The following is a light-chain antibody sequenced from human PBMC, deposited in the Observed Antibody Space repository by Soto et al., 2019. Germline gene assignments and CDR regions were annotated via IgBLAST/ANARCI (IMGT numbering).Light chain of an antibody. CDR1: QSINSN. J-gene: IGKJ1*01. V-gene: IGKV3-15*01. CDR2: GAS. Sequence: EIVMMQSPATLSVSSGERVTLSCRASQSINSNLAWYQQKPGRAPRLLIYGASTRATGIPARFSGSGSGTEFTLTISSLQSEDFAVYYCQQYNNWPRTFGQGTKVEI. CDR3: QQYNNWPRT.